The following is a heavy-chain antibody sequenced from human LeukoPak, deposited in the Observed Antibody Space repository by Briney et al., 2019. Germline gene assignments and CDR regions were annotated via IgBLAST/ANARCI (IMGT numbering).Heavy chain of an antibody. D-gene: IGHD3-10*01. J-gene: IGHJ6*02. CDR3: ARDRGYYGSGTYDSYSRFYALDV. CDR2: IHPYSGGT. V-gene: IGHV1-2*02. CDR1: RYTFTDYY. Sequence: ASVKVSCKAARYTFTDYYIHWVRQAPGQGLEWMGWIHPYSGGTNYAPKFRGRVTMTRDKSINTAYLELDSLKSDDTAIYFCARDRGYYGSGTYDSYSRFYALDVWGQGTTVAVS.